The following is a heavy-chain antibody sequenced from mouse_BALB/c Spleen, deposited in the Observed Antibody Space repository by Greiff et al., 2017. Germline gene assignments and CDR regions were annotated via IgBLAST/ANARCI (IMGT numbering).Heavy chain of an antibody. Sequence: DVMLVESGGGLVKPGGSLKLSCAASGFTFSDYYMYWVRQTPEKRLEWVATISDGGSYTYYPDSVKGRFTISRDNAKNNLYLQMSSLKSEDTAMYYCAREGIGYEAYWGQGTLVTVSA. CDR2: ISDGGSYT. CDR1: GFTFSDYY. V-gene: IGHV5-4*02. J-gene: IGHJ3*01. D-gene: IGHD1-1*01. CDR3: AREGIGYEAY.